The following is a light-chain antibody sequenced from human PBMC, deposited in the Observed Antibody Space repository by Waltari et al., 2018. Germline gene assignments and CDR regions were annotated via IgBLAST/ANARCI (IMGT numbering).Light chain of an antibody. Sequence: SALTQPRSVSGSPGQSVTISCTGTTNDLGSYNYVSWYQQHPGKAPKLILLDVNKRPSGVPERWSGSKSGNTASLTISGLRAEDEAEYYGCSYAGSYTWVFGGGTKLTVV. CDR1: TNDLGSYNY. J-gene: IGLJ3*02. CDR2: DVN. V-gene: IGLV2-11*01. CDR3: CSYAGSYTWV.